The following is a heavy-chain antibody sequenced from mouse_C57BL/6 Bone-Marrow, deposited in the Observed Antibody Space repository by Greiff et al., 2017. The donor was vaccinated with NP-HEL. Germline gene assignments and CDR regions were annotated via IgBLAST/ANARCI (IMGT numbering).Heavy chain of an antibody. CDR2: IWSGGST. V-gene: IGHV2-2*01. Sequence: QVHVKQSGPGLVQPSQSLSITCTVSGFSLTSYGVHWVRQSPGKGLEWLGVIWSGGSTDYNAAFISRLSISKDNSKSQVFFKMNSLQADDTAIYYCARKGGYDLAWFAYWGQGTLVTVSA. CDR3: ARKGGYDLAWFAY. D-gene: IGHD2-4*01. CDR1: GFSLTSYG. J-gene: IGHJ3*01.